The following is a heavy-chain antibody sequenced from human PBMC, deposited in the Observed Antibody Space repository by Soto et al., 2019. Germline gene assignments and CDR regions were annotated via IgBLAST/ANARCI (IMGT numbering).Heavy chain of an antibody. Sequence: GESLKISCKGSGYSFTSYWISWVRQMPGKGLEWMGRIDPSDSYTNYSPSFQGHVTISADKSISTAYLQWSSLKASDTAMYYCAREYSSSWYMGYWGQGTLVPVSS. V-gene: IGHV5-10-1*01. CDR1: GYSFTSYW. J-gene: IGHJ4*02. CDR2: IDPSDSYT. CDR3: AREYSSSWYMGY. D-gene: IGHD6-13*01.